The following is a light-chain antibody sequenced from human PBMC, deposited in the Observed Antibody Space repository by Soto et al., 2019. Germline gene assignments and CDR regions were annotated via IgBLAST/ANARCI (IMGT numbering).Light chain of an antibody. CDR1: QRIGDTF. CDR3: QHYGSSLGM. J-gene: IGKJ1*01. Sequence: EVVLRQSASTLSVSPGEGATLACRASQRIGDTFGWYQLKPGQTPRLLIYGASSRATGIQDRFSGSGSRTDFTLTITSLEPEDLAVYYCQHYGSSLGMFGQGTRWIS. CDR2: GAS. V-gene: IGKV3-20*01.